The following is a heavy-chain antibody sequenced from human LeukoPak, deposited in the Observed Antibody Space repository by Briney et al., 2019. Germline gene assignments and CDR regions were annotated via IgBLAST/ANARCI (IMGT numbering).Heavy chain of an antibody. J-gene: IGHJ4*02. D-gene: IGHD3-22*01. Sequence: ASVKVSCKASGYTFTGYYMHWVRQATGQGLEWMGWMNPNSGNTGYAQKFQGRVTMTRNTSISTAYMELSSLRSEDTAVYYCARGGGYYYDSSGYYIDYWGQGTLVTVSS. CDR3: ARGGGYYYDSSGYYIDY. CDR1: GYTFTGYY. CDR2: MNPNSGNT. V-gene: IGHV1-8*02.